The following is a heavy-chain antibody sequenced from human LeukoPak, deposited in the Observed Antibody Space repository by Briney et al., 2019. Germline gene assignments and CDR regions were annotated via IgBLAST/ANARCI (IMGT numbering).Heavy chain of an antibody. CDR1: GYIFTSYY. CDR3: AKGGDSASYYDY. J-gene: IGHJ4*02. V-gene: IGHV1-46*01. Sequence: ASVKVSCKTSGYIFTSYYIHWLRQAPGQGLEWMGTINPTGGDTRYAQRFQGRVTVTRDRLTSTVYMELSSLRSEDTAMYYCAKGGDSASYYDYWGQGTLVRVSS. CDR2: INPTGGDT. D-gene: IGHD1-26*01.